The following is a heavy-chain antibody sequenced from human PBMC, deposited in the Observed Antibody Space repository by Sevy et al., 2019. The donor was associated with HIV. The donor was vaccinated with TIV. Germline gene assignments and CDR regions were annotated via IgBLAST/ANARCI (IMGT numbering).Heavy chain of an antibody. V-gene: IGHV3-23*01. D-gene: IGHD3-22*01. CDR3: AKDGHYYDSSADYLNYFDY. Sequence: GGSLRLSCAASGFTFSNAWMSWVRQAPGKGLEWVSAISGSASSTYYADSVKGRFTISRDNSKKTLYLLLNSLRAEDTVVYYCAKDGHYYDSSADYLNYFDYWGQGTLVTVSS. CDR1: GFTFSNAW. CDR2: ISGSASST. J-gene: IGHJ4*02.